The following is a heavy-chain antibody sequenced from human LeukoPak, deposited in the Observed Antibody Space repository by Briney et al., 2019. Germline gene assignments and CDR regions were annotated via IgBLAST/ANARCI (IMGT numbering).Heavy chain of an antibody. J-gene: IGHJ4*02. D-gene: IGHD3-22*01. Sequence: ASVKVSCKAPGGTFSSYAISWVRQAPGQGLEWMGGIIPIFGTANYAQKFQGRVTITADESTSTAYMELSSLRSEDTAVYYCARAPYTFDYYDSSGYFNWGQGTLVTVSS. CDR1: GGTFSSYA. CDR2: IIPIFGTA. V-gene: IGHV1-69*13. CDR3: ARAPYTFDYYDSSGYFN.